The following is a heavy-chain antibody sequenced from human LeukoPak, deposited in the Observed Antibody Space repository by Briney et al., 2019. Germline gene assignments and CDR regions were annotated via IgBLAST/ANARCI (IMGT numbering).Heavy chain of an antibody. V-gene: IGHV4-39*01. D-gene: IGHD2/OR15-2a*01. Sequence: SETLSLTCTVSGGSITTSSYYWGWIRQPPGEGLEWIGIIYYSGSTYYNPSLKGRVTISVDTSKNQFSLKLSSVTAADTAVYYCARAFRARYFDLWGRGTLVTVSS. CDR3: ARAFRARYFDL. J-gene: IGHJ2*01. CDR2: IYYSGST. CDR1: GGSITTSSYY.